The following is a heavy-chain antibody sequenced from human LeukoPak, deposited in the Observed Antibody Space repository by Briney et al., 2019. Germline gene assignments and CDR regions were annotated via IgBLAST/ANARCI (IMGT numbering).Heavy chain of an antibody. CDR3: AKDDMFYDLRSAVYFRH. CDR2: VSADGAKA. J-gene: IGHJ1*01. Sequence: GGSLRLSCAASEFAFSIYAMSWVRQAPGKGPEWVSTVSADGAKAFYADSVKGRFTISRDDSTNTLFLQMNSLRVEDTAMYFCAKDDMFYDLRSAVYFRHWGQGTLVTVSS. V-gene: IGHV3-23*01. D-gene: IGHD3-16*01. CDR1: EFAFSIYA.